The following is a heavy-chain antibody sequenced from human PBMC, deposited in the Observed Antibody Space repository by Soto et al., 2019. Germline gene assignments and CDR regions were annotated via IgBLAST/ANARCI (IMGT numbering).Heavy chain of an antibody. V-gene: IGHV2-5*01. D-gene: IGHD3-10*01. J-gene: IGHJ5*02. CDR1: GFSLTTTGVG. CDR3: ARILQWFGDPGGFEP. Sequence: SGPTLVNPTQTLTLTCTFSGFSLTTTGVGVGWIRQPPGKALEWLALVYWNDDKFYSPSLKSKLTITKDTPKNQVDLTMTNVDPVDTATYFCARILQWFGDPGGFEPWGQGTLVTVSS. CDR2: VYWNDDK.